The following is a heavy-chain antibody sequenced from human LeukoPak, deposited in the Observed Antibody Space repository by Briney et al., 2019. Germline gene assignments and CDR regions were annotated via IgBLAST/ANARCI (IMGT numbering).Heavy chain of an antibody. D-gene: IGHD2-15*01. CDR2: ISFDGSRK. CDR3: ARARSGPFDY. V-gene: IGHV3-30*19. CDR1: GFSLSSYG. Sequence: PGGSLRLSCSASGFSLSSYGMHWVRQAPGKGLEWVAVISFDGSRKYYAGSVRGRFSISRDNSKNTMYLQMNSLRVEDTAVYYCARARSGPFDYWGQGTLVTVSS. J-gene: IGHJ4*02.